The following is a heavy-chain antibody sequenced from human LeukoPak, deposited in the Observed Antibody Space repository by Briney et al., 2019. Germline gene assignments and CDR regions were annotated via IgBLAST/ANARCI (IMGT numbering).Heavy chain of an antibody. V-gene: IGHV1-18*01. Sequence: ASVKVSCKASGYTFTSYGISWVRQAPGQGLEWMGWISAYNGNTNYAQKLQGRVTMTTDTSTSAAYMELRSLRSDDTAVYYCARDYYDEVALDYWGQGTLVTVSS. CDR3: ARDYYDEVALDY. J-gene: IGHJ4*02. D-gene: IGHD3-22*01. CDR1: GYTFTSYG. CDR2: ISAYNGNT.